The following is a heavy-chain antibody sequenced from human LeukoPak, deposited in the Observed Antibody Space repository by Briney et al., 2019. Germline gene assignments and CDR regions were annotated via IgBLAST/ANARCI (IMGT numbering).Heavy chain of an antibody. CDR2: INPSGGST. D-gene: IGHD4-17*01. CDR3: ARVCYGDHYYFDY. V-gene: IGHV1-46*01. Sequence: GASVKVSCKASGYTFTSYYMHWVRQAPGQGLEWMGIINPSGGSTSYAQKLQGRVTMTTDTSTSTAYMELRSLRSDDTAVYYCARVCYGDHYYFDYWGQGTLVTVSS. CDR1: GYTFTSYY. J-gene: IGHJ4*02.